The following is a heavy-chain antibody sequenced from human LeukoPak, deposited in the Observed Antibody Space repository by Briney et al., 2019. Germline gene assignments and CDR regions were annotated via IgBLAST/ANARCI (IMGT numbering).Heavy chain of an antibody. CDR3: ATEFNYYGSGSYG. J-gene: IGHJ4*02. D-gene: IGHD3-10*01. CDR1: GFPFSKYA. Sequence: GGSLRLSCEASGFPFSKYAMHWVRQAPGKGLEWVAFIRHDGGDKYYIDSVKDRFIISRDNSKNTLYLQMNSLRTDDTAVYFCATEFNYYGSGSYGWGQGTLVTVSP. CDR2: IRHDGGDK. V-gene: IGHV3-30*02.